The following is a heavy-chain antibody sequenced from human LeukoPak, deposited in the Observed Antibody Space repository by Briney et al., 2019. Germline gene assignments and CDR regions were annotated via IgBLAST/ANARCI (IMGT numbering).Heavy chain of an antibody. Sequence: GGSLRLSCAASGFTFSTYAMNWVRQAPGKGLEWVSAISGSGVSTYYADSVKGRSTISRDNSKNTLYLQMNSLRAEDTAVYYCAKARSYYYDSSGYYYPDWGQGTLVTVSS. CDR1: GFTFSTYA. J-gene: IGHJ4*02. D-gene: IGHD3-22*01. CDR3: AKARSYYYDSSGYYYPD. CDR2: ISGSGVST. V-gene: IGHV3-23*01.